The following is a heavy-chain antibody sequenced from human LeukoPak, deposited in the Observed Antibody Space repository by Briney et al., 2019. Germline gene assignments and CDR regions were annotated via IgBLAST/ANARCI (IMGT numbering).Heavy chain of an antibody. Sequence: TGGSLRLSCAASGFTFSSYAMSWVRQAPGKGLEWVATISGSGGNTYYADSVKGRFTISRDNSKNTLYLQMNSLRAEDTAVYYCARGCGIPYWGQGTLVTVSS. CDR1: GFTFSSYA. CDR3: ARGCGIPY. J-gene: IGHJ4*02. CDR2: ISGSGGNT. D-gene: IGHD1-26*01. V-gene: IGHV3-23*01.